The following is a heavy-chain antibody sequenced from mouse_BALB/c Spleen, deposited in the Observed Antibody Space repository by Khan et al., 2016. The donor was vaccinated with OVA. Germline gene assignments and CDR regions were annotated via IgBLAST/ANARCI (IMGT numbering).Heavy chain of an antibody. CDR2: ISSSGST. D-gene: IGHD2-3*01. CDR3: ARDGSRYNYAMDY. V-gene: IGHV3-2*02. CDR1: GYSITSDYA. Sequence: EVELVESGPGLVKPSQSLSLTCTVTGYSITSDYAWNWIRQFPGNKLEWMGYISSSGSTNYNPALKSRISITRETSKNQFFLQLNSVTTEDTATYYCARDGSRYNYAMDYWGKGTSVTVAS. J-gene: IGHJ4*01.